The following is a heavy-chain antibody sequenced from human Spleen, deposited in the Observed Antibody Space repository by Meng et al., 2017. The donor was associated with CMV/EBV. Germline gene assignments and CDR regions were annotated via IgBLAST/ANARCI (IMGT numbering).Heavy chain of an antibody. CDR1: GGSISSYY. Sequence: LTCPVSGGSISSYYWSWIRQPPGKGLEWIGYIYCSGSTNYNPSLKSRVTISVDTSKNQFSLKLSSVTAADTAVYYCARDISYNWFDPWGQGTLVTVSS. D-gene: IGHD2/OR15-2a*01. CDR2: IYCSGST. V-gene: IGHV4-59*01. CDR3: ARDISYNWFDP. J-gene: IGHJ5*02.